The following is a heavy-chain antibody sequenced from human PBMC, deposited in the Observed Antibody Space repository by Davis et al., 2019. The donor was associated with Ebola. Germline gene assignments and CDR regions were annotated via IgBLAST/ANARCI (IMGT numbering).Heavy chain of an antibody. V-gene: IGHV4-38-2*02. CDR2: IYHSGSS. CDR1: GYTISSGYY. CDR3: ARDVAL. J-gene: IGHJ4*02. Sequence: PSETLSLTCTVSGYTISSGYYWGWIRQTPRQGLEWIGGIYHSGSSYYNPSLKSRVTISVDTSENQFSLKLSSVTAADTAVYYCARDVALWGQGILVTVSS.